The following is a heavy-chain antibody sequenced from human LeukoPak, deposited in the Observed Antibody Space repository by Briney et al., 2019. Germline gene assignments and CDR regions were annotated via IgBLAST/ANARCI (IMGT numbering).Heavy chain of an antibody. CDR3: AIPRRDTAMARAFDI. D-gene: IGHD5-18*01. CDR1: GGTFSSYA. V-gene: IGHV1-69*06. J-gene: IGHJ3*02. Sequence: ASVKVSCKASGGTFSSYAISWVRQAPGQGLEWMGGIIPIFGTANYAQKFQGRVTITADKSTSTAYMELSSLRSEDTAVYYCAIPRRDTAMARAFDIWGQGTMVTVSS. CDR2: IIPIFGTA.